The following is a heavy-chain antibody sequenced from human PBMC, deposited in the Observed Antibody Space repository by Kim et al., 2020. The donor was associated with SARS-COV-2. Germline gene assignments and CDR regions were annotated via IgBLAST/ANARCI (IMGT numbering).Heavy chain of an antibody. V-gene: IGHV3-48*03. J-gene: IGHJ4*02. CDR3: ARDVGDGYNLGGGGDY. D-gene: IGHD5-12*01. Sequence: GGSLRLSCAASGFTFSSYEMNWVRQAPGKGLEWVSYISSSGSTIYYADSVKGRFTISRDNAKNSLYLQMNSLRAEDTAVYYCARDVGDGYNLGGGGDYWGQGTLVTVSS. CDR1: GFTFSSYE. CDR2: ISSSGSTI.